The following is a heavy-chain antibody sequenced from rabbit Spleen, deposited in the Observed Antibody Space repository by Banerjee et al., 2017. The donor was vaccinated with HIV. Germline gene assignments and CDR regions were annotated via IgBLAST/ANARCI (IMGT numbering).Heavy chain of an antibody. D-gene: IGHD4-1*01. J-gene: IGHJ4*01. Sequence: QEQLKESGGGLVQPGGSPTLSCTVSGFSLSSYGVSWVRQAPGKGLEWIGYISSGGNTYYASWVKGRFTISSDNAQNTLYLQLNSLTGADTATYFCARHYSGGWNEFHLWGQGTLVTVS. V-gene: IGHV1S29*01. CDR2: ISSGGNT. CDR3: ARHYSGGWNEFHL. CDR1: GFSLSSYG.